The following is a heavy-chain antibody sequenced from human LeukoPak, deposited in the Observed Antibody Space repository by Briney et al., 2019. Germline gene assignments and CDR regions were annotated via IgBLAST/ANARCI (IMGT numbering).Heavy chain of an antibody. Sequence: PGGSLRLSCAGSQFTFSSYWMSWVRQAPGKGLEWVANIKQDGSDKYYVDSVKGRFTISRDNAKNSLYQQMNSLRADDTAVYYCARDKDTTMVKLFDSWGQGTLVTVSS. CDR3: ARDKDTTMVKLFDS. D-gene: IGHD5-18*01. V-gene: IGHV3-7*01. CDR2: IKQDGSDK. J-gene: IGHJ4*02. CDR1: QFTFSSYW.